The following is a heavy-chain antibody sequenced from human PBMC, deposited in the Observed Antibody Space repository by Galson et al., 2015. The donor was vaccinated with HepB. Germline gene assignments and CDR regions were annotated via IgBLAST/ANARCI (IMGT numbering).Heavy chain of an antibody. CDR2: IYYSGST. D-gene: IGHD2-2*01. V-gene: IGHV4-39*01. CDR1: GGSIISSRNY. Sequence: SETLSLTCTVPGGSIISSRNYWGWIRQPPGKGLEWIGGIYYSGSTHYNPSLKSRLTLSVDTSKNQFSLKLRSVTAADTAVYYCARPRYCSSASCSAAFDYWGQGTLVTVSS. J-gene: IGHJ4*02. CDR3: ARPRYCSSASCSAAFDY.